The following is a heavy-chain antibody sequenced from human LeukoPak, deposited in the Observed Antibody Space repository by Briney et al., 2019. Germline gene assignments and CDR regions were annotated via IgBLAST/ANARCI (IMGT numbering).Heavy chain of an antibody. J-gene: IGHJ4*02. CDR3: ARDKRQASGRGLDY. D-gene: IGHD1-1*01. V-gene: IGHV4-4*02. CDR2: IYHSGST. CDR1: GGSISSSNW. Sequence: SETLSLTCAVSGGSISSSNWWSCVRQPPGKGLEWIGEIYHSGSTNYHPSLKSRVTISVDKSKNQFSLKLSSVTATDTAVYYCARDKRQASGRGLDYWGQGTLVTVSS.